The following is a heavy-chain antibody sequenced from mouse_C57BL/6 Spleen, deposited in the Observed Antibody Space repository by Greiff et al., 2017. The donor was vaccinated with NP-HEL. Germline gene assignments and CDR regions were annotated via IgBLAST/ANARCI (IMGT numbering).Heavy chain of an antibody. D-gene: IGHD4-1*01. CDR2: IYPRSGNT. CDR3: ESGWEEGFDY. Sequence: VQLVESGAELARPGASVKLSCKASGYAFTSYGISWVKQRTGQGLEWIGEIYPRSGNTYYNEKFKGKATLTADKSSSPAYMELSSLTSEDSEVYFCESGWEEGFDYWGQGTTLTVSS. V-gene: IGHV1-81*01. J-gene: IGHJ2*01. CDR1: GYAFTSYG.